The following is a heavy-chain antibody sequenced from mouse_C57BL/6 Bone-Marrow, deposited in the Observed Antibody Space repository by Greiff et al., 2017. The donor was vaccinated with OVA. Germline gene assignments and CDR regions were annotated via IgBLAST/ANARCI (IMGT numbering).Heavy chain of an antibody. CDR2: IYPSDSET. CDR3: ARSLRGFAY. CDR1: GYTFTSYW. V-gene: IGHV1-61*01. Sequence: QVHVKQPGAELVRPGSSVKLSCKASGYTFTSYWMDWVKQRPGQGLEWIGNIYPSDSETHYNQKFKDKATLTVDKSSSTAYMQLSSLTSEDSAVYYCARSLRGFAYWGQGTLVTVSA. J-gene: IGHJ3*01.